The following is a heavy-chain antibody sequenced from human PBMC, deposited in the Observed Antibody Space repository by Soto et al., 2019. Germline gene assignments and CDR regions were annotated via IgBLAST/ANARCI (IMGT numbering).Heavy chain of an antibody. Sequence: LRLSCAASGFTFSSYAMSWVRQAPGKGLEWVSAISGSGGSTYYADSVKGRFTISRDNSKNTLYLQMNSLRAEDTAVYYCAKCYFDWLLYSYYGMDVWGQGTTVTVSS. J-gene: IGHJ6*02. V-gene: IGHV3-23*01. CDR1: GFTFSSYA. CDR3: AKCYFDWLLYSYYGMDV. CDR2: ISGSGGST. D-gene: IGHD3-9*01.